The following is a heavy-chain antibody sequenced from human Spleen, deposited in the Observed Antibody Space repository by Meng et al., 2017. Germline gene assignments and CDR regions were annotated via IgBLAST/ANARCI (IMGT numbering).Heavy chain of an antibody. J-gene: IGHJ4*02. V-gene: IGHV3-21*01. D-gene: IGHD2-21*02. CDR1: GFAFTSYS. CDR2: ISSSS. Sequence: EVQLVESGGGLVQPGGSLRLSCAASGFAFTSYSMHWVRQAPGKGLEWVSSISSSSSYSDSVKGRFTISRDTAKDSVYLQMNSLRAEDTAVYYCARGRVVVTTTPSDYWGQGTLVTVSS. CDR3: ARGRVVVTTTPSDY.